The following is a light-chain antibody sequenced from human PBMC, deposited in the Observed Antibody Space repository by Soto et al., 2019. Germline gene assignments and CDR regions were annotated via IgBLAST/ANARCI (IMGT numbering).Light chain of an antibody. V-gene: IGLV2-8*01. CDR3: CSYAGSNNLV. J-gene: IGLJ2*01. CDR2: EVS. CDR1: SSDVGGYKY. Sequence: QSALTQPPSASGSPGQSVTISCTGTSSDVGGYKYVSWYQQHPGKAPELLIYEVSKRPSGVPDRFSGSKSDNTAPLTVSGLQAVDEADYYCCSYAGSNNLVFGGGTKVTVL.